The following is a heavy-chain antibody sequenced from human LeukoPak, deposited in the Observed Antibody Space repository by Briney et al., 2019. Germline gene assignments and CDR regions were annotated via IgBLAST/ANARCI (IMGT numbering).Heavy chain of an antibody. V-gene: IGHV3-48*03. D-gene: IGHD6-6*01. CDR3: AREGQLVPRGYYYYYYMDV. CDR1: GFTFRSYE. Sequence: GGSLRLSCAASGFTFRSYEMNWARQAPGKGLEWVSYISSSGSTIYYADSVKGRFTISRDNAKNSLYLQMNSLRAEDTAVYYCAREGQLVPRGYYYYYYMDVWGKGTTVTVSS. CDR2: ISSSGSTI. J-gene: IGHJ6*03.